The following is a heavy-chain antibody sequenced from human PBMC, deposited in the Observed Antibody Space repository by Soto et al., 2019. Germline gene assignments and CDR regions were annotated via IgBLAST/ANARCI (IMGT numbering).Heavy chain of an antibody. CDR3: AKDSGWSEKYYYYYYGMDV. CDR2: ISASGGST. Sequence: GGSLRLSCAASGFTFTNYAMSWVRQAPGKGLEWVSTISASGGSTYYADSVKGRFTISRDNSKNTLYLQMNSLRAEDTAVYYCAKDSGWSEKYYYYYYGMDVWGQGTTVTVSS. J-gene: IGHJ6*02. CDR1: GFTFTNYA. D-gene: IGHD6-19*01. V-gene: IGHV3-23*01.